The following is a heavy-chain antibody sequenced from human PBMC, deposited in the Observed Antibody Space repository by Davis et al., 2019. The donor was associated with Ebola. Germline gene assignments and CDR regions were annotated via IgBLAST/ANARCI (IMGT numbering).Heavy chain of an antibody. J-gene: IGHJ6*02. D-gene: IGHD3-16*01. CDR1: DFAFTSYW. Sequence: PGGSLRLSCAASDFAFTSYWMNWVRQAPGKGLEWVANINQDGNEKYYVDSVKGRFTISRDNAKNAPFLQMNSLRVEDTAVYLCARGGGILRVRHYVMDVWGQGTTVTVSS. CDR3: ARGGGILRVRHYVMDV. CDR2: INQDGNEK. V-gene: IGHV3-7*01.